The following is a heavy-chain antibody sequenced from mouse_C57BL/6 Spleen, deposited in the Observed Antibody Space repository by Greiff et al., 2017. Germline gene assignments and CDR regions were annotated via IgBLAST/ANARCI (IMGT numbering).Heavy chain of an antibody. CDR1: GYTFTSYW. J-gene: IGHJ4*01. CDR3: AIALLLRPHYAMDY. V-gene: IGHV1-74*01. CDR2: LHPSDSDT. Sequence: QVQLQQPGAELVKPGASVKVSCKASGYTFTSYWMHWVKQRPGQGLEWIGRLHPSDSDTNYNQKFKGKATLTVDKSSSTAYMQLSSLTSEDSAVYDCAIALLLRPHYAMDYWGQGTSVTVSS. D-gene: IGHD1-1*01.